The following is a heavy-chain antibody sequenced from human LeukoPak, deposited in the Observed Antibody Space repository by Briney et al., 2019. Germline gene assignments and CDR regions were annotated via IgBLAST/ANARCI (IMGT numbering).Heavy chain of an antibody. D-gene: IGHD2-15*01. CDR3: AREGYCSGGSCYPNWFDP. Sequence: ASVKVSRKASGYTFTGYYMHWVRQAPGQGLEWMGWINPNSGGTNYAQKFQGRVTMTRDTSISTAYMELSRLRSDDTAVYYCAREGYCSGGSCYPNWFDPWGQGTLVTVSS. J-gene: IGHJ5*02. CDR2: INPNSGGT. V-gene: IGHV1-2*02. CDR1: GYTFTGYY.